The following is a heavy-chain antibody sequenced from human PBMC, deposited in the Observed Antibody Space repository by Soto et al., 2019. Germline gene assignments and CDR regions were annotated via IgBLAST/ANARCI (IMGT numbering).Heavy chain of an antibody. V-gene: IGHV3-15*07. CDR1: GVTLSNVW. D-gene: IGHD3-16*02. Sequence: GGSLRLSCAVSGVTLSNVWMNWVRQAPGKGPEWVARIKSKTDGGTADYAAPVKGRFTISRDDSENTLYLQMNSLKTEDTAVYYCTTTLIMITFGGVIDTPDAFDIWGQGTMVTVSS. CDR3: TTTLIMITFGGVIDTPDAFDI. J-gene: IGHJ3*02. CDR2: IKSKTDGGTA.